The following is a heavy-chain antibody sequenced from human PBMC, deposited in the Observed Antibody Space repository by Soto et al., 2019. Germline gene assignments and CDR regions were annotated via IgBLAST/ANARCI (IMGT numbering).Heavy chain of an antibody. CDR3: ARDTDQGPILSLDY. D-gene: IGHD4-4*01. CDR2: IWYDGSNK. V-gene: IGHV3-33*01. CDR1: GFTFSSYG. J-gene: IGHJ4*02. Sequence: TGGSLRLSCAASGFTFSSYGRHWVRQAPGKGLECVAVIWYDGSNKYYADSVKGRFTISRDNSKNTLYLQMNSLRAEDTAVYYCARDTDQGPILSLDYWGQGTLVTVYS.